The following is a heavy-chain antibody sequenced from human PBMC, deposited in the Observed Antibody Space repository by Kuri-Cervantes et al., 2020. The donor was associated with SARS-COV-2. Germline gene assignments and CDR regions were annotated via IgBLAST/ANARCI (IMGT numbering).Heavy chain of an antibody. CDR2: ISYDGSNK. Sequence: GGSLRLSCAASGFTFSSYAMHWVRQAPGKGLEWVAVISYDGSNKYYADSVKGRFTISRDSSKNTLYLQMNSLRAEDTAVYYCARDASMGGFAPWGQGTLVTVSS. J-gene: IGHJ5*02. V-gene: IGHV3-30-3*01. CDR1: GFTFSSYA. CDR3: ARDASMGGFAP. D-gene: IGHD5-12*01.